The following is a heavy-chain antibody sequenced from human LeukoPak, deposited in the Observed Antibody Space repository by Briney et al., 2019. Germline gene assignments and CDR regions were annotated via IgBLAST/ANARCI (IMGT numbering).Heavy chain of an antibody. V-gene: IGHV3-74*01. CDR3: AKDYGGNSLDY. Sequence: QPGGSLRLSCAASGFTFSNYWMHWVRQVPGKGLVWVSRINSDGSNTGYADSVKGRFTISRDNAKSTLYLQMNSLRAEDTAVYYCAKDYGGNSLDYWGQGTLVTVSS. CDR2: INSDGSNT. CDR1: GFTFSNYW. D-gene: IGHD4-23*01. J-gene: IGHJ4*02.